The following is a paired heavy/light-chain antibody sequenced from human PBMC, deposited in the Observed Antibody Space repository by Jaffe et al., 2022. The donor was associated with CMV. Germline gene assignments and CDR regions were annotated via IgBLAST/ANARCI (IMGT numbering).Heavy chain of an antibody. CDR2: IYYSGHT. J-gene: IGHJ4*02. V-gene: IGHV4-59*01. CDR1: GGSFTSYY. Sequence: HVQLQESGPGLVRPSETLSLACTVSGGSFTSYYWSWIRQPPGKGLEWIGHIYYSGHTNYNPSLKSRVTISLDTSNSQVSLTIDSVSAGDTAVYFCARGPALWSGGQQPTYYDSWGQGTLVTVSS. D-gene: IGHD3-10*01. CDR3: ARGPALWSGGQQPTYYDS.
Light chain of an antibody. CDR2: VAS. V-gene: IGKV1-12*01. J-gene: IGKJ3*01. Sequence: DIQMTQSPSSVSASVGDRVTITCRASQRINKWLAWYQQKPGKAPKFLIYVASNLQSGDPPRFSASGSGTEFTLTITSLQPEDFAIYYCQQVNSFPLTFGPGTRVDVK. CDR3: QQVNSFPLT. CDR1: QRINKW.